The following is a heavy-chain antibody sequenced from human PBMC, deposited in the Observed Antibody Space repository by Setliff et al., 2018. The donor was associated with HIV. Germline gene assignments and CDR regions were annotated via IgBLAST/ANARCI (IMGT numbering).Heavy chain of an antibody. D-gene: IGHD3-22*01. Sequence: PSETLSLTCTVSGGSISSYFWSWIRQPPGKGLEWIGYISTSGNTNYNPSLKSRVTISVDTSKNQFSLKLSSVTAADTAVYYCAAGLHYYDSTGYPLTFDYWGQGALVTVSS. J-gene: IGHJ4*02. V-gene: IGHV4-4*08. CDR3: AAGLHYYDSTGYPLTFDY. CDR2: ISTSGNT. CDR1: GGSISSYF.